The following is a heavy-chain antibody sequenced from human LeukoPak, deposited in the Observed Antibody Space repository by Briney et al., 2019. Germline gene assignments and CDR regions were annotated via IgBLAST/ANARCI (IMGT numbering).Heavy chain of an antibody. CDR1: GFIFSNYE. V-gene: IGHV3-48*03. D-gene: IGHD1-26*01. J-gene: IGHJ4*02. CDR2: ISSTGSDI. CDR3: ARDLPTGTYRAYFDN. Sequence: GGSLRLSCAGSGFIFSNYEMNWVRQAPGKGLKWVSYISSTGSDIYYADSVKGRFTISRDNAENSLYLQMNSLRAEDTAVYYCARDLPTGTYRAYFDNWGQGTLVTVSS.